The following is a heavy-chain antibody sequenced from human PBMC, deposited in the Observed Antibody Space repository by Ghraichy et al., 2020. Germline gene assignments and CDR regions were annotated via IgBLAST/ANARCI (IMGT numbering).Heavy chain of an antibody. CDR2: ISGSGGST. CDR3: AKAGAPHGDFFYFDY. Sequence: GGSLRLSCAASRFTFSSYAMTWVRQAPGKGLEWVSSISGSGGSTYYADSVKGRFTISRDNSKNTLFLQMNSLRAEDTAVYYCAKAGAPHGDFFYFDYWGQGSLVTVSS. CDR1: RFTFSSYA. J-gene: IGHJ4*02. V-gene: IGHV3-23*01. D-gene: IGHD4-17*01.